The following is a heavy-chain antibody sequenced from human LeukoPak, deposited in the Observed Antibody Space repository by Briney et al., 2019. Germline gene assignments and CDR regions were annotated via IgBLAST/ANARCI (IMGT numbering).Heavy chain of an antibody. CDR1: GDSVSSNSAA. CDR2: TYYRSKWYN. J-gene: IGHJ5*02. CDR3: ARNFYVFWGVYNRGCFAP. Sequence: SQTLSLTCAISGDSVSSNSAAWNWIRQSPSRGLEWLGRTYYRSKWYNDYAVSVKSRITINPDTSKNQFSLQLNSVTPEDTAVYYCARNFYVFWGVYNRGCFAPGGRGPLVTVP. D-gene: IGHD3-3*01. V-gene: IGHV6-1*01.